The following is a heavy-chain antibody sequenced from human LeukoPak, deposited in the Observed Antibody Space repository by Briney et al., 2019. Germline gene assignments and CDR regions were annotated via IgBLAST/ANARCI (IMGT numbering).Heavy chain of an antibody. D-gene: IGHD3-16*01. Sequence: GGSLRLSCAASGFTFSNHAMSWVRQAPGRGLEWVSTVTGDGDSTYYADSVRGRLSISKDNSKNTLSLQMNSLRADDTAMYYCARHVKSWGPFDYWGQGALVTVSS. J-gene: IGHJ4*02. CDR2: VTGDGDST. CDR3: ARHVKSWGPFDY. CDR1: GFTFSNHA. V-gene: IGHV3-23*01.